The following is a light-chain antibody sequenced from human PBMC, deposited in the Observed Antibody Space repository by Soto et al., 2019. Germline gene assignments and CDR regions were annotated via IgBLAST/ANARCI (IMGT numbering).Light chain of an antibody. V-gene: IGLV2-11*01. Sequence: QFALTQPRSVSGSPGQSVTISCTGTSSDVGGYNYVSWYQQHPGKAPKLMIYDVSKRPSGVPDRFSGSKSGNTASLTISGLQAEDEADYYCCSYAGSYTFDVFGTGTKVTVL. CDR3: CSYAGSYTFDV. CDR2: DVS. CDR1: SSDVGGYNY. J-gene: IGLJ1*01.